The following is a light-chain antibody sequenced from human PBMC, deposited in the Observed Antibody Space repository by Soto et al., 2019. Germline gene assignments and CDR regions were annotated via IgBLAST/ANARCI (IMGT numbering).Light chain of an antibody. V-gene: IGKV3-20*01. Sequence: EIVLTQSPGTLSLSPGERATLSCRASQSVSSSYLAWYQQKPGQAHRLLIYGASSRATGIPDRFSGSGSGTDFTLTIRSLQPEDFATYYCIQDYNYPWTFGQGTKVDIK. CDR1: QSVSSSY. CDR2: GAS. J-gene: IGKJ1*01. CDR3: IQDYNYPWT.